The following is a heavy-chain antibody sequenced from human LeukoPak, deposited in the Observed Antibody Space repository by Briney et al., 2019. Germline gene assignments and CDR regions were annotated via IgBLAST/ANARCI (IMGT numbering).Heavy chain of an antibody. CDR3: AVKIAAAGFY. V-gene: IGHV4-31*03. D-gene: IGHD6-13*01. CDR1: GASISSGGYY. CDR2: VPYSGST. J-gene: IGHJ4*02. Sequence: SETLSLTCTVSGASISSGGYYWSWIRQPPGKGLEWIGYVPYSGSTHYNSSLTSRLSISLDTTKNQFSLWLTSVTAADTAVYYCAVKIAAAGFYWGQGALVTVS.